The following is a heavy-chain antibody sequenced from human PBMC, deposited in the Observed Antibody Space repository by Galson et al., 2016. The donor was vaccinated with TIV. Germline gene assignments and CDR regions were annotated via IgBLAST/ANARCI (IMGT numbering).Heavy chain of an antibody. V-gene: IGHV3-11*06. D-gene: IGHD1-26*01. CDR3: ARVPEGVGTEYFFDH. J-gene: IGHJ4*02. CDR1: GFIFSDYY. CDR2: ISSSGSYT. Sequence: SLRLSCAASGFIFSDYYIFWIRQAPGKGLEWVSCISSSGSYTNYADSVKGRFTVSRDNPKTSLYLQMNGLRVEDTAVYYCARVPEGVGTEYFFDHWGQGTLVTVSS.